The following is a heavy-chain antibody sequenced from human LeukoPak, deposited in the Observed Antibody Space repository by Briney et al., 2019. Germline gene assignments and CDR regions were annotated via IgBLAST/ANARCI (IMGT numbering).Heavy chain of an antibody. CDR1: GFTFSSYG. D-gene: IGHD6-19*01. CDR3: AKDRYSSGWYPGDY. CDR2: ISYDGSDE. V-gene: IGHV3-30*18. J-gene: IGHJ4*02. Sequence: GRSLRLSCAASGFTFSSYGMHWVRQAPGQGLEWVALISYDGSDEFYADSVKGRFTISRDNSKNTLYLHMYSLRPDDTAVYYCAKDRYSSGWYPGDYWGQGTLVTVSS.